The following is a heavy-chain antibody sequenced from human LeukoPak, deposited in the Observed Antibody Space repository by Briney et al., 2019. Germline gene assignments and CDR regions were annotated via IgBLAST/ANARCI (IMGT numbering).Heavy chain of an antibody. D-gene: IGHD3-22*01. CDR2: FDPEDGET. J-gene: IGHJ4*02. CDR1: GYTLTELS. Sequence: ASVKVSCKVSGYTLTELSMHWVRQAPGKGLEWMGGFDPEDGETIYAQKFQGRVTMTEDTSTDTANMELSSLRSGDTAVYYCATGPNYYDSSGWIDYWGQGTLVTVSS. CDR3: ATGPNYYDSSGWIDY. V-gene: IGHV1-24*01.